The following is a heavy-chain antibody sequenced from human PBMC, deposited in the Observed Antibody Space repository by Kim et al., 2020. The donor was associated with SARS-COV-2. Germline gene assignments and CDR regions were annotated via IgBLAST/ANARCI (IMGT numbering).Heavy chain of an antibody. J-gene: IGHJ5*02. CDR1: GFTFSSYA. Sequence: GGSLRLSCAASGFTFSSYAMSWVRQAPGKGLEWVSAISGSGGSTYYADSVKGRFTISRDNSKNTLYLQMNSLRAEDTAVYYCAKVGSGWYGPRSWFDPWGQGTLVTVSS. CDR2: ISGSGGST. CDR3: AKVGSGWYGPRSWFDP. V-gene: IGHV3-23*01. D-gene: IGHD6-19*01.